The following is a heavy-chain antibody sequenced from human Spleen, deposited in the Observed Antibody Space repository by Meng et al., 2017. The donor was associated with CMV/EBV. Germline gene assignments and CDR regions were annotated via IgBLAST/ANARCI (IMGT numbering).Heavy chain of an antibody. Sequence: SLTCAVYGGSFSGYYWSWIRQPPGKGLEWIGEINHSGSTNYNPSLKSRVTISVDTPKNQFSLKLSSVTAADTAVYYCASGFLGPIDYWGQGTLVTVSS. CDR3: ASGFLGPIDY. V-gene: IGHV4-34*01. CDR1: GGSFSGYY. CDR2: INHSGST. J-gene: IGHJ4*02. D-gene: IGHD2/OR15-2a*01.